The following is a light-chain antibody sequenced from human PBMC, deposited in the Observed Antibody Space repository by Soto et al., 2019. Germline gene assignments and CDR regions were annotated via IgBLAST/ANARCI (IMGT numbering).Light chain of an antibody. CDR3: SSFAACKTDV. J-gene: IGLJ1*01. V-gene: IGLV2-14*01. Sequence: QSALTQPASVSGSTGQSITISCTGTSSDVGGYDYVSWYQQHPGKAPKLMIYGVSNRPSGVSNRFSGSKSGNTASLTISGLQAEDEADDYCSSFAACKTDVFGTGTKLTVL. CDR2: GVS. CDR1: SSDVGGYDY.